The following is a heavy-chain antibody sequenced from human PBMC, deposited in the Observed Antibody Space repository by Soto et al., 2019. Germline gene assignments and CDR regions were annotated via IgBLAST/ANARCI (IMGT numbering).Heavy chain of an antibody. Sequence: PGGSLRLSCASSGFTFSSYAMSWVRQAPGKGLEWVSAISGSGGSTYYADSVKGRFTISRDNSKNTLYLQMNSLRAEDTAVYYCAKVEGYSSGPGGDRFYYYYGMDVWGQGTTVTVSS. CDR1: GFTFSSYA. V-gene: IGHV3-23*01. J-gene: IGHJ6*02. CDR2: ISGSGGST. D-gene: IGHD6-19*01. CDR3: AKVEGYSSGPGGDRFYYYYGMDV.